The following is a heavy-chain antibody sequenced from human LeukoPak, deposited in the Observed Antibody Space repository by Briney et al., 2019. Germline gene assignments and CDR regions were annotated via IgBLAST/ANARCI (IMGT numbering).Heavy chain of an antibody. D-gene: IGHD3-10*01. CDR3: ARPYGSGSFDNWFDP. CDR1: GYTFTGYY. J-gene: IGHJ5*02. V-gene: IGHV1-2*06. Sequence: ASVKVSCKASGYTFTGYYMHWVRQAPGQGLEWMGRINPNSGGTNYAQEFQGRVTMTRDTSISTAYMDLSRLTSDDTAVYYCARPYGSGSFDNWFDPWGQGTLVIVSS. CDR2: INPNSGGT.